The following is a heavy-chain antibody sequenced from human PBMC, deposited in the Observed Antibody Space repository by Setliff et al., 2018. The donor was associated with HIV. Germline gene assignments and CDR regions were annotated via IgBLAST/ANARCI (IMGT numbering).Heavy chain of an antibody. D-gene: IGHD3-16*02. CDR1: GFTFSTFG. CDR2: IRFDGSNK. V-gene: IGHV3-30*02. J-gene: IGHJ4*02. CDR3: ARIYNYVWGTYRNFDY. Sequence: LRLSCAASGFTFSTFGLHWVRQAPGKGLEWVAFIRFDGSNKYYADSVKGRFTISRDNSKNTQYLQMNSLRAEDTAVYYCARIYNYVWGTYRNFDYWGQGTLVTVSS.